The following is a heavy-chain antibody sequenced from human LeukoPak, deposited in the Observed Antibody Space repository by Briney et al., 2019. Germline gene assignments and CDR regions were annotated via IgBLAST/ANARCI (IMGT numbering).Heavy chain of an antibody. D-gene: IGHD1-20*01. V-gene: IGHV4-39*01. CDR1: GGSISSSSYY. CDR3: AGSEGITGTLGLDY. J-gene: IGHJ4*02. CDR2: IYYGGST. Sequence: SETLSLTCTVSGGSISSSSYYWGWIRQPPGKGLEWIGSIYYGGSTYYNPSLKSRVTISVDTSKNQFSLKLSSVTAADTAVYYCAGSEGITGTLGLDYWGQGTLVTVSS.